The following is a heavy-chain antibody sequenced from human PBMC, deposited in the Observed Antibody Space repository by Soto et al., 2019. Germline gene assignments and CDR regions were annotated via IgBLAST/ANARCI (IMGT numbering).Heavy chain of an antibody. CDR3: ATGDIVRVSPAVHFDQ. Sequence: QVQLVESGGGVVQPGRSLRLSCAASGFTFSRYAMHWVRQAPGKGLEWLAVISYDGYNKYYADSTKGRFTVSRDNSKNTLSLQVNSLRAEFTAVYYCATGDIVRVSPAVHFDQWGQGTLVTVSS. CDR2: ISYDGYNK. J-gene: IGHJ4*02. CDR1: GFTFSRYA. D-gene: IGHD2-15*01. V-gene: IGHV3-30-3*01.